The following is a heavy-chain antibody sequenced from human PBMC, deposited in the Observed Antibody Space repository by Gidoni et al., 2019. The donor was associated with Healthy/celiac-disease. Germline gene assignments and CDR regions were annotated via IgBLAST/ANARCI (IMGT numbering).Heavy chain of an antibody. CDR3: ARGGGVGYYYDSSGRYYFDY. CDR1: GFSLSTSGMC. J-gene: IGHJ4*02. D-gene: IGHD3-22*01. Sequence: QVTLRESGPALVKPTQTLTLTCTFSGFSLSTSGMCVSWIRQPPGKALEWLARIDWDDDKYYSTSLKTRLTISKDTSKNQVVLTMTNMDPVDTATYYCARGGGVGYYYDSSGRYYFDYWGQGTLVTVSS. V-gene: IGHV2-70*15. CDR2: IDWDDDK.